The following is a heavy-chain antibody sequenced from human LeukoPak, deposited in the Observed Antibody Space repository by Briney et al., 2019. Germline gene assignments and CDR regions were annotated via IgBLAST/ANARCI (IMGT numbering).Heavy chain of an antibody. V-gene: IGHV1-46*01. D-gene: IGHD3-22*01. J-gene: IGHJ4*02. CDR1: GYTFTSYS. CDR3: ARGYYDTSAPGGY. CDR2: INPRGT. Sequence: RASVKVSCKTSGYTFTSYSMHWVRQAPGQGLEWMGTINPRGTSYAQKFQGRVTVTRDTSASTVYMELSSLRSEDTAIYCCARGYYDTSAPGGYWGQGTLVTVSS.